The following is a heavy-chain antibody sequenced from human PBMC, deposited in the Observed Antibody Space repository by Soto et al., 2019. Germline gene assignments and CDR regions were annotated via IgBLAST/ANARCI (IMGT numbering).Heavy chain of an antibody. D-gene: IGHD1-7*01. CDR3: ARDPGQNYYFDY. Sequence: ASVKVSCKASGYTFTSYYMHWVRQAPGQGLEWMGIINPSGGSTSYAQKFQGRVTMTRDTSTSTVCMELSSLRSEDTAVYYCARDPGQNYYFDYWGQGTLVTVSS. V-gene: IGHV1-46*01. CDR1: GYTFTSYY. CDR2: INPSGGST. J-gene: IGHJ4*02.